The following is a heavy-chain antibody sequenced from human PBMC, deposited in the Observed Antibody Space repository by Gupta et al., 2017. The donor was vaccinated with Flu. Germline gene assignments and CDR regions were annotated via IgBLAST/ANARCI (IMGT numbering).Heavy chain of an antibody. CDR2: MYSGGST. J-gene: IGHJ6*03. V-gene: IGHV3-53*01. D-gene: IGHD2-2*02. Sequence: ECVSLMYSGGSTYYADSVKGRFTISRDNSKNTLFLQMNSLRAEDTAVYYCARIERYCSSTNCYSYYYYHHMDVWGKGATVTVSS. CDR3: ARIERYCSSTNCYSYYYYHHMDV.